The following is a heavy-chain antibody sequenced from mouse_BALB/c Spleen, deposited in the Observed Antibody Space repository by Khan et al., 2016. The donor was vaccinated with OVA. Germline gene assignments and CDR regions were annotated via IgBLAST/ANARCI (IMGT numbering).Heavy chain of an antibody. J-gene: IGHJ4*01. Sequence: VQLQQSGPELVKPGASVKLSCRGSGFNFKDTYMHWVKQRPEQGLEWIGRIDPANGNTKYDPKFQAKATITSDTSSNTAYMHLSSLTSEDTAVYYCTYSLHLDGMAYWGQGTLVTVSA. D-gene: IGHD1-2*01. V-gene: IGHV14-3*02. CDR3: TYSLHLDGMAY. CDR1: GFNFKDTY. CDR2: IDPANGNT.